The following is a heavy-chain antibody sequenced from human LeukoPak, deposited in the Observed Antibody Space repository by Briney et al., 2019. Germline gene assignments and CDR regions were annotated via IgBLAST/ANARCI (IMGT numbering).Heavy chain of an antibody. CDR1: GYTFTNYW. CDR3: AASTYGSGAYVGLDS. CDR2: MYPGDSDT. J-gene: IGHJ4*02. D-gene: IGHD3-10*01. Sequence: GESLKISCRASGYTFTNYWIGWVRQMPGKGLEWMGIMYPGDSDTRYSPSFQGQVTLSADKSISTAYLQWSSLKASDTAIYYCAASTYGSGAYVGLDSWGQGTLVSVSS. V-gene: IGHV5-51*01.